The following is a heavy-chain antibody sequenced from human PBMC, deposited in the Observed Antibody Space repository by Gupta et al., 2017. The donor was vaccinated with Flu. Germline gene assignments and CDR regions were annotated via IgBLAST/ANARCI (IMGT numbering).Heavy chain of an antibody. Sequence: VRQGPGKGLVWVSQINSDGSSTAYADSVKGRFTISRDNAKNTLFLQMNSLRVEDTAVYYCARGGRSHGGPRIPFDYWGQGTLVTVSS. CDR3: ARGGRSHGGPRIPFDY. D-gene: IGHD1-26*01. V-gene: IGHV3-74*01. J-gene: IGHJ4*02. CDR2: INSDGSST.